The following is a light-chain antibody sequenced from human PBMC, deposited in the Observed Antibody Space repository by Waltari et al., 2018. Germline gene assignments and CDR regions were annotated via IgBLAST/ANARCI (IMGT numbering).Light chain of an antibody. V-gene: IGLV2-14*03. CDR3: SSFTSSSTWV. CDR2: DVN. Sequence: QSALTQPASVSGSPGQSITISGTGASRDVGGYNFVPWYQQHPGKAPKLMIYDVNNRPSGVSNRFSGSKSGNTASLTISGLQAEDEADYYCSSFTSSSTWVFGGGTKLTVL. CDR1: SRDVGGYNF. J-gene: IGLJ3*02.